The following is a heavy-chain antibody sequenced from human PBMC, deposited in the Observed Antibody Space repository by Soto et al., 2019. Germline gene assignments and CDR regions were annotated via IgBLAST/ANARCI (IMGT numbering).Heavy chain of an antibody. Sequence: EVQLVESGGGLVQPGGSLRLSCAASGFTFSSYWMSWVRQAPGKGLEWVANIKQDGSEKYYVDSVKGRFTISRDNAKNTLSLQMNSLRAEDTAVYYCARDQIGYSSGWYSSFYWYFDLWGRGTLVTVSS. J-gene: IGHJ2*01. CDR3: ARDQIGYSSGWYSSFYWYFDL. CDR1: GFTFSSYW. D-gene: IGHD6-19*01. V-gene: IGHV3-7*03. CDR2: IKQDGSEK.